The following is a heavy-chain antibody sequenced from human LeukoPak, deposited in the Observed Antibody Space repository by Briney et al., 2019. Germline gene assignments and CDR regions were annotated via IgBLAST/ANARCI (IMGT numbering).Heavy chain of an antibody. J-gene: IGHJ4*02. CDR2: IYYSGST. Sequence: SETLSLTCTVSGGSISSSSYYWGWIRQPPGKGLESIGTIYYSGSTNYNPSLKSRVTISVDTSKNQFSLKLSSVTAADTAVYYCARHEGCSGGSCRAFDYWGQGTLVTVSS. CDR3: ARHEGCSGGSCRAFDY. D-gene: IGHD2-15*01. CDR1: GGSISSSSYY. V-gene: IGHV4-39*01.